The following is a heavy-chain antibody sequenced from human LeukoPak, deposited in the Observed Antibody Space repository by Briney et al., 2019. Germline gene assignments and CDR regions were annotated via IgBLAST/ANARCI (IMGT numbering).Heavy chain of an antibody. J-gene: IGHJ4*02. CDR1: GGSFSGYY. CDR3: ARGWFGELGY. V-gene: IGHV4-34*01. Sequence: SETLSLTCAVYGGSFSGYYWSWIRQPPGEGLEWIGEINHSGSTNYNPSLKSRVTISVDTSKNQFSLKLSSVTAADTAVYYCARGWFGELGYWGQGTLVTVSS. CDR2: INHSGST. D-gene: IGHD3-10*01.